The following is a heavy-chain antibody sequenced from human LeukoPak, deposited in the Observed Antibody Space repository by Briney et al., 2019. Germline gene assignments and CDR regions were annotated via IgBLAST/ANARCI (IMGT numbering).Heavy chain of an antibody. CDR2: ISSSSSYI. V-gene: IGHV3-21*01. D-gene: IGHD6-19*01. CDR1: GFTFSSYS. J-gene: IGHJ6*02. CDR3: AKQPYSSGPGYYYYGMDV. Sequence: PGGSLRLSCAASGFTFSSYSMNWVRQAPGKGLEWVSSISSSSSYIYYADSVKGRFTISRDNAKNSLYLQMNSLRAEDTAVYYCAKQPYSSGPGYYYYGMDVWGQGTTVTVSS.